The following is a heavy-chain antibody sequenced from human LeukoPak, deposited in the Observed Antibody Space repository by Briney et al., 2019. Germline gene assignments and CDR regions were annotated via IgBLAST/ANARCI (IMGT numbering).Heavy chain of an antibody. D-gene: IGHD2-2*01. J-gene: IGHJ4*02. CDR2: ISGIGGST. CDR1: GCSFTSYA. CDR3: ARGECSSTSCLPDY. Sequence: GGSLRLSCAASGCSFTSYAMHWVRQAPGKGLEYVSAISGIGGSTYFANSVKGRFAISRDNSKNTLYLQMGSLRAEDMAVYYCARGECSSTSCLPDYWGQGTLVTVSS. V-gene: IGHV3-64*01.